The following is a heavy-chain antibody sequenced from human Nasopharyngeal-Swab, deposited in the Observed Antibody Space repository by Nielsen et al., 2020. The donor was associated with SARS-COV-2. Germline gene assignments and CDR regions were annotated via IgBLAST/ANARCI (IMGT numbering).Heavy chain of an antibody. CDR3: ARGPTPSDNSAFLRD. CDR2: VSTDGTTT. CDR1: GFVFSTYW. D-gene: IGHD6-19*01. J-gene: IGHJ4*02. V-gene: IGHV3-74*01. Sequence: GESLKISCAASGFVFSTYWMHWVRQAPGKGLVRVSAVSTDGTTTYYAGSVRGRFTISRDNAKSTLYMQLSSLTAEDTAVYYCARGPTPSDNSAFLRDWGQGILVTVSS.